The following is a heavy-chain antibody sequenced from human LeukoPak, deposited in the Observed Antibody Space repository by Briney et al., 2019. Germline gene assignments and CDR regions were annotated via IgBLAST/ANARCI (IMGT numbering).Heavy chain of an antibody. J-gene: IGHJ4*02. Sequence: SETLSLTCTVSGGSISSYYWSWIRQPPGKGLEWIGYIYYSGSTNYNPSLKSRVTISVDASKNQFSLKLSSVTAADTAVYYCARDPPRGYYGSGSYYSGYWGQGTLVTVSS. CDR2: IYYSGST. D-gene: IGHD3-10*01. CDR1: GGSISSYY. CDR3: ARDPPRGYYGSGSYYSGY. V-gene: IGHV4-59*01.